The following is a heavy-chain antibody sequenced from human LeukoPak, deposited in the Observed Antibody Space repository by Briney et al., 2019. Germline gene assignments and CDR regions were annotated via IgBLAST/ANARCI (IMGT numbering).Heavy chain of an antibody. J-gene: IGHJ4*02. D-gene: IGHD5-18*01. V-gene: IGHV3-48*02. Sequence: GGSLRLSCAASGFTFSAYSMNWVRQPPGKGLEWVSYISSSSSTTHYADSVKGRFTISRDNAKNSLYLQMNSLRDEDTAVYFCAKHYFSSYGSLDYWGQGTLVTVSS. CDR3: AKHYFSSYGSLDY. CDR1: GFTFSAYS. CDR2: ISSSSSTT.